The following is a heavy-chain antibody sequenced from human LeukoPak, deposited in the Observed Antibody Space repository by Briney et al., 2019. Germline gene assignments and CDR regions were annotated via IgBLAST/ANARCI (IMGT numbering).Heavy chain of an antibody. J-gene: IGHJ5*02. CDR1: GYTLTELS. Sequence: ASVKVSCKVSGYTLTELSMHWVRQAPGKGLEWMGGFDPEDGETIYAQKFQGRVTMTEDTSTDTAYMELSSLRSEDTAVYYCARRGIDYGDSTAFDPWGQGTLVTVSS. CDR3: ARRGIDYGDSTAFDP. CDR2: FDPEDGET. V-gene: IGHV1-24*01. D-gene: IGHD4-17*01.